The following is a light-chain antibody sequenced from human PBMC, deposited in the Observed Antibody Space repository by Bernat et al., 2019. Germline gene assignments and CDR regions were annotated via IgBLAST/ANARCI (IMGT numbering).Light chain of an antibody. V-gene: IGKV1D-12*01. J-gene: IGKJ3*01. Sequence: DIQMTQSPSSVSAAVVDRVTIPWLAIQGIKSLLAWYQQKPGKAPKILIYAASSLQSGVPSRFSGSGSGTDFTLTISSLQTEDVAAYYCLQGISFPPPFGPSTTVDSK. CDR1: QGIKSL. CDR2: AAS. CDR3: LQGISFPPP.